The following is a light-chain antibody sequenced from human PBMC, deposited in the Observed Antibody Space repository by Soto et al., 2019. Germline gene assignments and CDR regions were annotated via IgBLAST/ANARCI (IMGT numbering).Light chain of an antibody. CDR2: SNN. J-gene: IGLJ2*01. CDR1: SSNIGSNT. Sequence: QPVLTQPPSASGTPGQRVTISCSGSSSNIGSNTVNWYQQLPGTAPKLLIYSNNQRPSGVPDRFYGSKSGTSASLAISGLQSEDEDDDYCAAWDDSLNGLVVFGGGTKLTVL. CDR3: AAWDDSLNGLVV. V-gene: IGLV1-44*01.